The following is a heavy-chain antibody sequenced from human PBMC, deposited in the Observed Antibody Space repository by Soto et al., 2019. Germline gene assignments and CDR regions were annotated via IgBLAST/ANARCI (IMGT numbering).Heavy chain of an antibody. V-gene: IGHV4-59*01. D-gene: IGHD6-6*01. Sequence: SETLSLTCTVSGGSISSYYWSWIRQPPGKGLEWIGYIYYSGSTNYNPSPKSRVTISVDTSKNQFSLKLSSVTAADTAVYYCARGGIAARNWFDPWGQGTLVTVSS. CDR1: GGSISSYY. CDR3: ARGGIAARNWFDP. J-gene: IGHJ5*02. CDR2: IYYSGST.